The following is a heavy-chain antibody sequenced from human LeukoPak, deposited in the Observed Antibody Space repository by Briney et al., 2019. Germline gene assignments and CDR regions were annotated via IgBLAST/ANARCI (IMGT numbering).Heavy chain of an antibody. V-gene: IGHV1-8*02. J-gene: IGHJ4*02. CDR3: ARSSMIVVVIRDIFDY. CDR1: GYTFTSYD. D-gene: IGHD3-22*01. Sequence: ASVKVSCKASGYTFTSYDINWVRQATGQGLEWMGWMNPNSGNTGYAQKFQGRVTMTRDTSTSTVYMELSSLRSEDTAVYYCARSSMIVVVIRDIFDYWGQGTLVTVSS. CDR2: MNPNSGNT.